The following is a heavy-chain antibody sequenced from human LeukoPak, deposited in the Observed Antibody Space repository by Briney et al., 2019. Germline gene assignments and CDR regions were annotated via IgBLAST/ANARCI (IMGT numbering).Heavy chain of an antibody. CDR3: ARDDWNDHHGMDV. V-gene: IGHV1-69*05. Sequence: GSSVKVSCKASGGTFSSYAISWVRQAPGQGLEWMGGIIPIFGTANYAQKFQGRVTITTDESTSTAYKELSSLRSEDTAVYYCARDDWNDHHGMDVWGQGTTVTVSS. CDR2: IIPIFGTA. D-gene: IGHD1-1*01. J-gene: IGHJ6*02. CDR1: GGTFSSYA.